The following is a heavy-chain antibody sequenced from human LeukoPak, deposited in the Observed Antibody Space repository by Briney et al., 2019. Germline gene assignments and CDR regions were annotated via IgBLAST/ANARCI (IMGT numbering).Heavy chain of an antibody. J-gene: IGHJ5*02. Sequence: ASVKVSCKASGYTFTSYGISWVRQAPGQGLEWMGWISAYNGNTNYAQKLQGRVNMTTDTSTSTAYMELRSLRSDDTAVYYCASSLSYCSGGSCYLNWFDPWGQGTLVTVSS. V-gene: IGHV1-18*01. CDR1: GYTFTSYG. D-gene: IGHD2-15*01. CDR2: ISAYNGNT. CDR3: ASSLSYCSGGSCYLNWFDP.